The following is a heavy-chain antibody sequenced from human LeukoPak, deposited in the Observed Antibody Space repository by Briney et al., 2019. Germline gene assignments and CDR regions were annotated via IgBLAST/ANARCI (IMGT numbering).Heavy chain of an antibody. CDR2: IYYSGST. V-gene: IGHV4-39*01. CDR1: GGSISSSSYY. D-gene: IGHD3-3*01. Sequence: PSETLSLTCTVSGGSISSSSYYWGWIRQPPGKGLEWIGSIYYSGSTYYNPSLKSRVTISVDTSKNQFSLKLSSVTAADTAVYYCARLSDFWSPYKRNYYYYMDVWGKGTTVTVSS. J-gene: IGHJ6*03. CDR3: ARLSDFWSPYKRNYYYYMDV.